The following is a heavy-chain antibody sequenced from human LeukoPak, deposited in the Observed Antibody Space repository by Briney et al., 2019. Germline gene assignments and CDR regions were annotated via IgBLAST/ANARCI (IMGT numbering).Heavy chain of an antibody. Sequence: ASVRVSCKTSGYSFTDYYMHWLRQAPGQGLEWMGWISPNSGGTSSAQKFQGRVTMTRDTSITTVYMEVSWLTSDDTAIYYCARADRLDGGPYLIGPWGQGTLVTVSS. CDR1: GYSFTDYY. CDR3: ARADRLDGGPYLIGP. CDR2: ISPNSGGT. J-gene: IGHJ5*02. V-gene: IGHV1-2*02. D-gene: IGHD2-21*01.